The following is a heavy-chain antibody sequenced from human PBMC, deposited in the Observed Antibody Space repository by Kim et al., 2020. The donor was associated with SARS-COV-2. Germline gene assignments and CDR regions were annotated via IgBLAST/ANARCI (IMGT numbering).Heavy chain of an antibody. V-gene: IGHV3-7*01. Sequence: GGSLRLSCAAPGFTFSSYWMSWVRQAPGKGLEWVANIKQDGSEKYYVDSVKGRFTISRDNAKNSLYLQMNSLRAEDTAVYYCARDPYYYDSSGPTDYWG. CDR2: IKQDGSEK. CDR1: GFTFSSYW. D-gene: IGHD3-22*01. CDR3: ARDPYYYDSSGPTDY. J-gene: IGHJ4*01.